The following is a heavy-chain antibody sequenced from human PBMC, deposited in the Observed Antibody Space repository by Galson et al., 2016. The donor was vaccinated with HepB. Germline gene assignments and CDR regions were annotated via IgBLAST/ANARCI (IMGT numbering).Heavy chain of an antibody. Sequence: SETLSLTCTVSGGSLSANNYNWGWIRQPPGKGLEWIGSISHSGRTHYNPPLKSRLKSRLIISVDTSKNQFSLKLSSVTAADTAIYYCAKEHYYDSCGYRFDVWGQGTMLTVSA. V-gene: IGHV4-39*02. D-gene: IGHD3-22*01. J-gene: IGHJ3*01. CDR1: GGSLSANNYN. CDR2: ISHSGRT. CDR3: AKEHYYDSCGYRFDV.